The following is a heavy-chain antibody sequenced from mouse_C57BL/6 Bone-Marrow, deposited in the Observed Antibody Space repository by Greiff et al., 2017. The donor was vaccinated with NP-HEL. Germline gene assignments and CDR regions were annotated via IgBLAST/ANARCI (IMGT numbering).Heavy chain of an antibody. CDR1: GFTFSDYY. CDR2: ISNGGGST. Sequence: EVMLVESGGGLVQPGGSLKLSCAASGFTFSDYYMYWVRQTPEKRLEWVAYISNGGGSTYYPDTVKGRFPISRDKAKNTLYLQMRRLKSEDTAMYYCARHRGKGVMDYWGQGTSVTVSS. V-gene: IGHV5-12*01. D-gene: IGHD2-1*01. CDR3: ARHRGKGVMDY. J-gene: IGHJ4*01.